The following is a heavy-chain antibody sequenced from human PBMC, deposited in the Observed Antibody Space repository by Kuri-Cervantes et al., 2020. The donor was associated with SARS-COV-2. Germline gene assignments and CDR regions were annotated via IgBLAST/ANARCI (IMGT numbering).Heavy chain of an antibody. D-gene: IGHD2/OR15-2a*01. Sequence: SETLSLTCSVSGESIGSYIYYWSWIRQPAGKRLEWIGRVYNGGSTNYNPSLQSRVTISVDTSKNRFSLKLNSVTAADTAVYYCAKHYCNYTSCYFNYWGQGTLVTVSS. CDR2: VYNGGST. V-gene: IGHV4-61*02. J-gene: IGHJ4*02. CDR3: AKHYCNYTSCYFNY. CDR1: GESIGSYIYY.